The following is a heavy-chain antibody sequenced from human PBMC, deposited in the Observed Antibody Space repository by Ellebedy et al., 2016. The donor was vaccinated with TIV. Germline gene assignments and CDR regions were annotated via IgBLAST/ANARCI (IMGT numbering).Heavy chain of an antibody. CDR2: ITTDSSTI. CDR1: GFTFSSYG. Sequence: PGGSLRLSCAASGFTFSSYGMNWVRQAPGKGLECVSFITTDSSTIYYADSVKGRFTISRDNAKSSLYLQMNSLRAEDTAVYYCVRGRNELDYRGGWGQGTLVTVSS. D-gene: IGHD1-1*01. V-gene: IGHV3-48*04. J-gene: IGHJ4*02. CDR3: VRGRNELDYRGG.